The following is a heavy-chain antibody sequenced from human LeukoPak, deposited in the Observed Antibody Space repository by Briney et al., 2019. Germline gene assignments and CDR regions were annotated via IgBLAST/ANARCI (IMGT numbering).Heavy chain of an antibody. D-gene: IGHD3-3*01. V-gene: IGHV1-69*05. J-gene: IGHJ6*03. CDR3: ARVPTIFGVVIESYYYMDV. CDR1: GGTFSSYA. Sequence: ASVKVSCKASGGTFSSYAISWVRQAPGHGLEWMGGIIPIFGTANYAQKFQGRVTITTDESTSTAYMELSSLRSEDTAVYYCARVPTIFGVVIESYYYMDVWGKGTTVTVSS. CDR2: IIPIFGTA.